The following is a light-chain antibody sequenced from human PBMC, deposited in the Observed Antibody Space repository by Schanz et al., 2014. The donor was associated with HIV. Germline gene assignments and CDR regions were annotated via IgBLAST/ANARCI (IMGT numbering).Light chain of an antibody. CDR2: EVS. V-gene: IGLV2-8*01. CDR3: SSHAGTSTFVV. Sequence: QSVLTQPPSASGSRGQSVTISCTGTSSDVGHYDYVSWYQQHPGKAPKLMIYEVSKRPSGVPDRFSGSKSGNTASLTVSGLQAEDEADYYCSSHAGTSTFVVFGGGTKVTVL. J-gene: IGLJ2*01. CDR1: SSDVGHYDY.